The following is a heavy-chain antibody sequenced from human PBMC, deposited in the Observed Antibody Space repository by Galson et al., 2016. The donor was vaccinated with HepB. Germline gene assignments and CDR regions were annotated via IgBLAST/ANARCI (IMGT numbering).Heavy chain of an antibody. J-gene: IGHJ5*02. CDR1: GFTVTRNY. CDR2: IYSEGTT. CDR3: GRDVGP. V-gene: IGHV3-53*01. Sequence: SPRLSCAAAGFTVTRNYMRWFRQAPGKGLEWVSLIYSEGTTDYADSVKGRFTISRDSSKNTLFLQMNRLRVEDTAVYYCGRDVGPWGRGTLVTVSS.